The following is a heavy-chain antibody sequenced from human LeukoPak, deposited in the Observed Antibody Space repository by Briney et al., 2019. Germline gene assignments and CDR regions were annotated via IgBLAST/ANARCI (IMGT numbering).Heavy chain of an antibody. Sequence: DSVKGRLTISRDNSKNTVDLLMNSLRAEDTAVYYCTRGYYYYMDVWGKGTTVTISS. V-gene: IGHV3-30*01. CDR3: TRGYYYYMDV. J-gene: IGHJ6*03.